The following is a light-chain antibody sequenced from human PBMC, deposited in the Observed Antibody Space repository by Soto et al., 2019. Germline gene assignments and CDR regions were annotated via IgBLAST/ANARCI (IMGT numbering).Light chain of an antibody. Sequence: DIVMTQSPDSLAVSLGERATINCKSSQSVLYSSNNKNYLAWYQQKPGQPPKLLIYWASTRESGVPDRFSGSGSGTDFTLTISSLQAEDVAVYYCQQYYGTPTWPFGQGTKVEIK. CDR3: QQYYGTPTWP. CDR2: WAS. V-gene: IGKV4-1*01. J-gene: IGKJ1*01. CDR1: QSVLYSSNNKNY.